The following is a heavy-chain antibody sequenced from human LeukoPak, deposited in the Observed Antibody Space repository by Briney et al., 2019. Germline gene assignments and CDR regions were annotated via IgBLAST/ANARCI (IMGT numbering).Heavy chain of an antibody. D-gene: IGHD3-10*01. V-gene: IGHV1-2*02. CDR1: GYTFTGYY. Sequence: ASVKVSCKASGYTFTGYYMHWVRQAPGQGLEWMGWINPKSGGTNYAQKFQGRVTMTRDTSISTAYMELSRLRADDTAVYYCARGKRSGGYFDYWGQGTLVTVSS. CDR3: ARGKRSGGYFDY. CDR2: INPKSGGT. J-gene: IGHJ4*02.